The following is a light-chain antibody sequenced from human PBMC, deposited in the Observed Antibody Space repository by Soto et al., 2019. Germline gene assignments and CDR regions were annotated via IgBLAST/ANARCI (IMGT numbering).Light chain of an antibody. CDR3: QQRDSWPLT. Sequence: EIVLTQSPATLSLSPGERAILSCRASQSVRSYLAWYQQKPGQAPRLLIYDASNRATGIPARFSGSGSGTDFTLTISRLEPGDFAVYYCQQRDSWPLTFGGGTKVEIK. CDR2: DAS. CDR1: QSVRSY. V-gene: IGKV3-11*01. J-gene: IGKJ4*01.